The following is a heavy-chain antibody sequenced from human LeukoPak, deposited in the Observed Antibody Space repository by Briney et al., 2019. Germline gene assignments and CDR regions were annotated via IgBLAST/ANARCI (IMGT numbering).Heavy chain of an antibody. CDR1: GFTFSSYG. Sequence: QPGRSLRLSCAASGFTFSSYGMHWVRQAPGKGLEWVAVIWYDGSNKYYADSVKGRFTISRDNSKNTLYLQMNSLRAEDTAVYYCARDLGTGYCSSTSCYALENWGQGTLVTVSS. V-gene: IGHV3-33*01. CDR2: IWYDGSNK. J-gene: IGHJ4*02. CDR3: ARDLGTGYCSSTSCYALEN. D-gene: IGHD2-2*01.